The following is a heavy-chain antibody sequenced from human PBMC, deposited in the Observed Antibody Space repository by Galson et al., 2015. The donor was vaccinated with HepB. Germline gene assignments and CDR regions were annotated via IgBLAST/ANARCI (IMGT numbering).Heavy chain of an antibody. D-gene: IGHD6-19*01. V-gene: IGHV3-64*01. CDR1: GFTFSSYA. CDR2: ISSQGVST. J-gene: IGHJ3*02. CDR3: ARDRSGSGWYRGAFDI. Sequence: SLRLSCAASGFTFSSYAIDWVRQAPGKGLEYVSGISSQGVSTYYANSVKGRSTISRDNSKNTVYLQMGSLRAVDMAVYYCARDRSGSGWYRGAFDIWGQGTVVTVSS.